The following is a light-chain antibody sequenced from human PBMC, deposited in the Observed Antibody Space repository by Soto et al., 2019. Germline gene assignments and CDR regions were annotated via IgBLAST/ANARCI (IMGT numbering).Light chain of an antibody. Sequence: QSALTQPPSASGSAGQSVTISCTGPTNGVGGFNYVSWYQQHPGRVPKLIIYEVDKGPSGVPDRFSGSKSGNTASLTVSGHQADDEADYYCTSYAGNSNYVFGTGTKLTVL. V-gene: IGLV2-8*01. CDR2: EVD. CDR3: TSYAGNSNYV. CDR1: TNGVGGFNY. J-gene: IGLJ1*01.